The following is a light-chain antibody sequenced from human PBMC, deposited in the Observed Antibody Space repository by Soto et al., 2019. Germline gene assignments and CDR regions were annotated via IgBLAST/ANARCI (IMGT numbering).Light chain of an antibody. J-gene: IGLJ1*01. CDR2: HVS. CDR3: SSFTSRSXYV. V-gene: IGLV2-14*03. CDR1: SSDVGAYNY. Sequence: ALTQPASVSGSPGQSITISCTGTSSDVGAYNYVSWYQQHPGRAPQLIIYHVSNRPSGVSNRFSGSKSDNTASLTISGLQAEDEADYYCSSFTSRSXYVFGPGTKVTVL.